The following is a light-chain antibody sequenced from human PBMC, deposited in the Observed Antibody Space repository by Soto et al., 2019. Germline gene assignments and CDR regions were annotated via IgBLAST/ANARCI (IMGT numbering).Light chain of an antibody. CDR3: QQDNSDLWT. CDR1: QSISSW. J-gene: IGKJ1*01. Sequence: DIQMTQSPSTLSASVGDRVTITCRASQSISSWLAWYQQKPGKAPKLLIYKASSLESGVPSRFSGSGSGTEFTLTISSLQPDDFAPYYYQQDNSDLWTFGQGTKVEIK. V-gene: IGKV1-5*03. CDR2: KAS.